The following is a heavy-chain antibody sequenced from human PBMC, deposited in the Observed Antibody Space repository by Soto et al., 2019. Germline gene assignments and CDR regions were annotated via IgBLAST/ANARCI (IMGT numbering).Heavy chain of an antibody. J-gene: IGHJ4*02. CDR2: IYYSGST. CDR1: GGSISSYY. D-gene: IGHD3-16*01. CDR3: ARRYGGNFDY. Sequence: QVQLQESGPGLVKPSETLSLTCTVPGGSISSYYWSWIRQPPGKGLEWIVYIYYSGSTNYTPSLKSRVTISVDTSKNQFSLKLSSVTAADTAVYYCARRYGGNFDYWGQGTLVTVSS. V-gene: IGHV4-59*01.